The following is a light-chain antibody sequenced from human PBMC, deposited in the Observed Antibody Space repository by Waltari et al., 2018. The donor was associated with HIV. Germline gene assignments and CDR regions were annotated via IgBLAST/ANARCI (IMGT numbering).Light chain of an antibody. J-gene: IGLJ3*02. Sequence: QSALTQPASVSGSPGQSITISCTGTGSDVGGYNDVSWYQQHPGKAPKLLIYEVSHRPSGVSDRFSGSKSGNTASLTISGLQAEDEADYYCSSYASGSTLGVFGGGTKLTVL. CDR3: SSYASGSTLGV. CDR1: GSDVGGYND. CDR2: EVS. V-gene: IGLV2-14*01.